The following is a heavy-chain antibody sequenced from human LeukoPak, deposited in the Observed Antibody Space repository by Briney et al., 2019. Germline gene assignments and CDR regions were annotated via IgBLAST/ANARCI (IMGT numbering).Heavy chain of an antibody. CDR1: GGTFSSYA. V-gene: IGHV1-18*01. J-gene: IGHJ4*02. D-gene: IGHD6-13*01. CDR3: ARAPPGMTMGPGDY. CDR2: ISPNNGDI. Sequence: ASVKVSCKASGGTFSSYAITWVRQAPGQGLEWMGWISPNNGDIVYAQKFQGRVTLTIETSTTTASMEVRGLRSDDTAMYYCARAPPGMTMGPGDYWGQGTLVIVSS.